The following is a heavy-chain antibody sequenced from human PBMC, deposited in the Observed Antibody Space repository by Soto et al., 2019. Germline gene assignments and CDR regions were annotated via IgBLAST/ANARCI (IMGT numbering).Heavy chain of an antibody. CDR1: AGSITTSY. CDR2: ISYRGST. J-gene: IGHJ5*02. CDR3: ASSGIVGREVNTWFDP. Sequence: SETLSLTCTVSAGSITTSYWSWIRQPLGKALEWIGYISYRGSTNYNPSLKSRLTISIDTSKSQISLKLTSMTTADTAVYYCASSGIVGREVNTWFDPWGQGSLVTVS. D-gene: IGHD3-22*01. V-gene: IGHV4-59*01.